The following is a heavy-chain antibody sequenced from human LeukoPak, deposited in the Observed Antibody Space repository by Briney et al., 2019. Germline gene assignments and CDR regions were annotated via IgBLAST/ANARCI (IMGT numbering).Heavy chain of an antibody. J-gene: IGHJ4*02. V-gene: IGHV3-21*01. D-gene: IGHD2-15*01. CDR3: AGTPVVAATSFDY. CDR1: GFTFSSYS. Sequence: GGSLRLSCAASGFTFSSYSMNWVRQAPGKGLEWVSSISSSSSCTYYADSVKGRFTISRDNAKNSLYLQMNSLRAEDTAVYYCAGTPVVAATSFDYWGQGTLVTVSS. CDR2: ISSSSSCT.